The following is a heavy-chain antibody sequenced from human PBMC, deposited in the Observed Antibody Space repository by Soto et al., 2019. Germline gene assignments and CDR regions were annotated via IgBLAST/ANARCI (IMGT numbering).Heavy chain of an antibody. CDR3: ARGNVTNPMSFDY. D-gene: IGHD4-17*01. CDR2: IIPILGIA. Sequence: ASVKVSCKASGGTFSSYTISWVRQTPGQGLEWMGRIIPILGIANYAQKFQGRVTITADKSTSTAYMELSSLRSEDTAVYYCARGNVTNPMSFDYWGQGTLVTVSS. V-gene: IGHV1-69*02. J-gene: IGHJ4*02. CDR1: GGTFSSYT.